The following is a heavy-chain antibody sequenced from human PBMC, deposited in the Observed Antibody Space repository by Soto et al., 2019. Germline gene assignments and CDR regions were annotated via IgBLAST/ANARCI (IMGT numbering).Heavy chain of an antibody. CDR3: ARLSSRMINAFDI. CDR1: GGSISSGGYY. V-gene: IGHV4-30-4*08. Sequence: SETLSLTCTVSGGSISSGGYYWSWIRQHPGKGLEWIGYIYYSGSTYYNPSLKSRVTISVDTSKNQFSLKLSSVTAADTAVYYCARLSSRMINAFDIWGQGTMVTVSS. D-gene: IGHD3-16*01. J-gene: IGHJ3*02. CDR2: IYYSGST.